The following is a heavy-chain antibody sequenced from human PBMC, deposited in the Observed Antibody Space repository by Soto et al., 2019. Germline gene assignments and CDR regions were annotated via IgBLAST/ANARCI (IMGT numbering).Heavy chain of an antibody. CDR2: TRNKANGYTT. Sequence: PGGSLRLSCAASGFTFIDHYMDWVRQAPWKGLEWVGRTRNKANGYTTEYAASVKGRFTVSRDDSKQSLYLQMNSLQTEDTAVYYCAIGSSRFQDPYYYAMDVWGQGTTVTISS. CDR1: GFTFIDHY. V-gene: IGHV3-72*01. J-gene: IGHJ6*02. CDR3: AIGSSRFQDPYYYAMDV. D-gene: IGHD6-13*01.